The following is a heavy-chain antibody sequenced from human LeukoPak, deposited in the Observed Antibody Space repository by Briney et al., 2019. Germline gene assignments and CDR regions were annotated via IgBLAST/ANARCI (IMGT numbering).Heavy chain of an antibody. D-gene: IGHD2-2*01. CDR1: GGTFSSYA. CDR2: IIPIFGTA. CDR3: ACGGDIVVPGY. J-gene: IGHJ4*02. V-gene: IGHV1-69*01. Sequence: GASVKVSCKASGGTFSSYAISWVRQAPGQGLEWMGGIIPIFGTANYAHKFQGRVTITADESTSTAYMELSSLRSEDTAVYYCACGGDIVVPGYWGQGTLVTVSS.